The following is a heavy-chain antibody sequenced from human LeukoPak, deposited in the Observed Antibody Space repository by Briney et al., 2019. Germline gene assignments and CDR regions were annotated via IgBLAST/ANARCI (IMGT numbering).Heavy chain of an antibody. CDR3: ARVTGSIDY. CDR2: TNPKSGNT. D-gene: IGHD1-26*01. Sequence: ASVKVSCKASGYTFTSYDINWVRQATGQGLEWMGWTNPKSGNTGFAQKFQGRVTMTRDTSISTAYMELGSLRSEDTAVYYCARVTGSIDYWGQGTLVTVSS. J-gene: IGHJ4*02. V-gene: IGHV1-8*01. CDR1: GYTFTSYD.